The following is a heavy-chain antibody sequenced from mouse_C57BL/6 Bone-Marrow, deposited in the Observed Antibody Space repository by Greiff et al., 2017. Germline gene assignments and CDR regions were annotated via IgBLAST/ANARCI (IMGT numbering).Heavy chain of an antibody. J-gene: IGHJ3*01. CDR2: IDPSDSYT. CDR1: GYTFTSYW. D-gene: IGHD2-4*01. V-gene: IGHV1-69*01. CDR3: ARTIYYDYDAAY. Sequence: QVQLQQPGAELVMPGASVKLSCKASGYTFTSYWMHWVKQRPGQGLEWIGEIDPSDSYTNYNQKFKGKSTLTVDKSSSTASMQLSSLTSEDSAVDYCARTIYYDYDAAYWGQGTLVTVSA.